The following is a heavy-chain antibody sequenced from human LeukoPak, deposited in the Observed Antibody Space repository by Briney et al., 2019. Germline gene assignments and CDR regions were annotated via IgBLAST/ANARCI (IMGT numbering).Heavy chain of an antibody. J-gene: IGHJ4*02. D-gene: IGHD4-17*01. Sequence: GGSLRLSCAASGFIFSNYAMTWVRQAPGKGLEYVSAISSNGGSTYYANSVKGRFTISRDNYKNTLYLQMGSLRAEDMAVYYCVSSDYGDYGSFDYWGQGTLVTVSS. V-gene: IGHV3-64*01. CDR1: GFIFSNYA. CDR2: ISSNGGST. CDR3: VSSDYGDYGSFDY.